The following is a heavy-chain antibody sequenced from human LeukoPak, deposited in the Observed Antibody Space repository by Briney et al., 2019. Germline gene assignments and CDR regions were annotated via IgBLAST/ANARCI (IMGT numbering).Heavy chain of an antibody. CDR1: GGSISSYY. D-gene: IGHD2-15*01. J-gene: IGHJ3*02. CDR2: IYYSGST. Sequence: SETLSLTCTVSGGSISSYYWSWTRQPPGKGLEWTGYIYYSGSTNYNPSLKSRVRTSVDTSKKQFSLKLSSVTAADTAVYYCARAPRGVVVKSDAFDIWGQGTMVTVSS. V-gene: IGHV4-59*01. CDR3: ARAPRGVVVKSDAFDI.